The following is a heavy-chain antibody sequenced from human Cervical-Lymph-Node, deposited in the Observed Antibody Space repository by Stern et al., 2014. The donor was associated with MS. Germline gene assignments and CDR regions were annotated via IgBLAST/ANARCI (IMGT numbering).Heavy chain of an antibody. Sequence: QVQLVESGGGVVQPGRSLSLSCAASGLTFSSYPMHWIRQAPGKGLEGVALVSSDGSNKYYADSVKGRFTISRDNSKNAHYLQMNGLRVEDTAVYYCARGRAGRSYFDLWGQGTLVSVSS. CDR3: ARGRAGRSYFDL. D-gene: IGHD6-13*01. CDR2: VSSDGSNK. J-gene: IGHJ4*02. V-gene: IGHV3-30*04. CDR1: GLTFSSYP.